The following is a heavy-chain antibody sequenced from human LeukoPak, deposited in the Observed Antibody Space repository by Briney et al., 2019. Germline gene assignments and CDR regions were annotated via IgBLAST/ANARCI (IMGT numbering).Heavy chain of an antibody. Sequence: GGSLRLSCAASGFTFSSYSMNWVRQASGKGLEWVSYISSSSSTIYYADSVKGRFTISRDNAKNSLYLQMNSLRAEDTAVYYCAKDPVNDYGDYEDVWGQGTLVTVSS. D-gene: IGHD4-17*01. J-gene: IGHJ4*02. CDR3: AKDPVNDYGDYEDV. V-gene: IGHV3-48*01. CDR2: ISSSSSTI. CDR1: GFTFSSYS.